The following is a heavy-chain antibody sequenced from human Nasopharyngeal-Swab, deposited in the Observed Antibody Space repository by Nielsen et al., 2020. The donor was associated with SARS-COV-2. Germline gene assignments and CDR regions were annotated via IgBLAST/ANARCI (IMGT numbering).Heavy chain of an antibody. Sequence: WIRQPPGKGLEWIGEINHSGSTNYNPSLKSRVTISVDTSKNQFSLKLSSVTAEDTAVYYCAIADYGGNWILGGMDVWGQGTTVTVSS. CDR2: INHSGST. CDR3: AIADYGGNWILGGMDV. D-gene: IGHD4-23*01. V-gene: IGHV4-34*01. J-gene: IGHJ6*02.